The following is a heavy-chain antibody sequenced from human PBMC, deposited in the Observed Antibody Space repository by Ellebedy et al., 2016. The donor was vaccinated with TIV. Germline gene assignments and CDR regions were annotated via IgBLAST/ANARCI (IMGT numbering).Heavy chain of an antibody. CDR2: ISGSGGST. D-gene: IGHD2-2*02. CDR1: GFTFSSYA. CDR3: AKVPAYQLLYGYFDY. Sequence: GESLKISXAASGFTFSSYAMSWVRQAPGKGLEWVSAISGSGGSTYYADSVKGRFTISRDNSKNTLYLQMNSLRAEDTAVYYCAKVPAYQLLYGYFDYWGQGTLVTVSS. V-gene: IGHV3-23*01. J-gene: IGHJ4*02.